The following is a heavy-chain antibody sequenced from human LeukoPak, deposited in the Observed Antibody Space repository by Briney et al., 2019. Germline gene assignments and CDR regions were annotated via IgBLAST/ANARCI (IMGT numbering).Heavy chain of an antibody. D-gene: IGHD6-19*01. V-gene: IGHV3-30-3*01. Sequence: GRSLRLSCAASGFTFSSYAMHWVRQAPGKGLEWVAVISYDGSNKYYADSVKGRFTISSDNSKNTLYLQMNSLRAEDTAVYYCARSRGYRSGWPFDIWGQGTMVTVSS. CDR2: ISYDGSNK. CDR1: GFTFSSYA. CDR3: ARSRGYRSGWPFDI. J-gene: IGHJ3*02.